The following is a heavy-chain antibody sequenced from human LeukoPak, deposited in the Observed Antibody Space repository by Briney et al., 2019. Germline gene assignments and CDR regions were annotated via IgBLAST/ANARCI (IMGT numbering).Heavy chain of an antibody. Sequence: GASVKVSCKASGYTFTSYYMRWVRQAPGQRLEWVGRINPYGGNTSYAQKFQGRVTMTRDTSTKTLYMELSSLTSEDMAVYYCARGDGSSWAKEFDFWGQGTLVTVSS. CDR2: INPYGGNT. D-gene: IGHD6-13*01. CDR1: GYTFTSYY. J-gene: IGHJ4*02. CDR3: ARGDGSSWAKEFDF. V-gene: IGHV1-46*01.